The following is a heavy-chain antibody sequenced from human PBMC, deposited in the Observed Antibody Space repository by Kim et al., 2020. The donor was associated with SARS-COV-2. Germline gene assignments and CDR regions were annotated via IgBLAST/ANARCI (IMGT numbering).Heavy chain of an antibody. Sequence: SVKVSCKSSGGTFSSYAISWVRQAPGQGLEWMGGIIPIFGTANYAQKFQGRVTITADESTSTAYMELSSLRSEDTAVYYFARDVAVVTPLISYYYYGMDVWGQGTTVTVSS. V-gene: IGHV1-69*13. CDR3: ARDVAVVTPLISYYYYGMDV. D-gene: IGHD2-21*01. CDR1: GGTFSSYA. J-gene: IGHJ6*02. CDR2: IIPIFGTA.